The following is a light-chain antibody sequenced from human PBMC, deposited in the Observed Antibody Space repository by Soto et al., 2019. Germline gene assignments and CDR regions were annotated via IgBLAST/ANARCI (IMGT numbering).Light chain of an antibody. Sequence: QSVLTQPASVSGSPGQSITISCTGTSSDVGAYNYVSWYQHHPGKVTKLLIYEVTNRPSGVSDRFSGSKSGNTASLTISGLQDEDEADYYCSSKRDGSTLVVFGTGTKVTVL. V-gene: IGLV2-14*01. J-gene: IGLJ1*01. CDR3: SSKRDGSTLVV. CDR1: SSDVGAYNY. CDR2: EVT.